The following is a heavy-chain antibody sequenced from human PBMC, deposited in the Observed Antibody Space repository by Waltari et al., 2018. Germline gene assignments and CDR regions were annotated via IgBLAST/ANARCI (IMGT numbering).Heavy chain of an antibody. D-gene: IGHD6-13*01. J-gene: IGHJ3*02. V-gene: IGHV3-21*03. CDR2: ISGSSSYI. CDR1: GFTFSSYT. CDR3: ARVFVAAAGSHHDAFDI. Sequence: EVQLVESGGGLVKPGGSLRLSCAASGFTFSSYTMNWVRQAPGKGLEWVLSISGSSSYIYYADSVKGRFTISRDNAKNSLYLQMNSLRAEDTAVYYCARVFVAAAGSHHDAFDIWGQGTMVTVSS.